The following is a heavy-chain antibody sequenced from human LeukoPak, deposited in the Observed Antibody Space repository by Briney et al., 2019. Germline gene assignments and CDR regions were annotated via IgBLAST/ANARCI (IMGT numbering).Heavy chain of an antibody. CDR2: IDREDGQS. Sequence: ASVKISCKVSGYALNELSIHWVRQAPGKGLEWVGGIDREDGQSIYAQNFQGRVSLTDDTFAQTAYMEVTSLRSEGTAVYYCATKNLFHLWGQGTLVTVSS. CDR3: ATKNLFHL. J-gene: IGHJ5*02. D-gene: IGHD1-14*01. CDR1: GYALNELS. V-gene: IGHV1-24*01.